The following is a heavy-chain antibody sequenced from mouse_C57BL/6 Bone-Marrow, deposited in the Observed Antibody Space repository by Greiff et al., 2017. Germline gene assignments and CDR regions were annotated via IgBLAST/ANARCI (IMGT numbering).Heavy chain of an antibody. CDR2: ISSGGSYT. V-gene: IGHV5-6*01. CDR3: VRRAYYAMDY. Sequence: EVQLLQSGGDLVKPGGSLKLSCEASGFTFSSYGMSWVHQTPDKRLEWVGTISSGGSYTYYPDSVKGRVTISRDNATNTLYLQMSSLKSEDTAMYYCVRRAYYAMDYWGQGTSVTVSS. CDR1: GFTFSSYG. J-gene: IGHJ4*01.